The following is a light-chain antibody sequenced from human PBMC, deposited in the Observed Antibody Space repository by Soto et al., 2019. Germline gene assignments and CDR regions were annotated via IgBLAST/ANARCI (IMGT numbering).Light chain of an antibody. V-gene: IGLV3-1*01. CDR2: KDS. Sequence: SYELTQPPSVSVSPGQTASITCSGDKLGNKYACWYQQKPGQSPVLVIYKDSKRPSGIPERFSGSSSGADRYLIISSLQSEDEADYYCQTWGTGFQFFGGGTKLTVL. CDR1: KLGNKY. J-gene: IGLJ2*01. CDR3: QTWGTGFQF.